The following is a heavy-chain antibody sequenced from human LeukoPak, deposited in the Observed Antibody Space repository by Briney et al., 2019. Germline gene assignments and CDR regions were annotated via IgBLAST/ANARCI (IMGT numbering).Heavy chain of an antibody. J-gene: IGHJ4*02. CDR3: ARGRGYSGSWYLY. Sequence: SETLSLTCAVYGGSFSGYYWSWIRQPPGKGLEWIGEINHSGSTNYNPSLKSRVTISVDTSKNQFSLKLSSVTAADTAVYYCARGRGYSGSWYLYWGQGTLVTVSS. D-gene: IGHD6-13*01. CDR1: GGSFSGYY. CDR2: INHSGST. V-gene: IGHV4-34*01.